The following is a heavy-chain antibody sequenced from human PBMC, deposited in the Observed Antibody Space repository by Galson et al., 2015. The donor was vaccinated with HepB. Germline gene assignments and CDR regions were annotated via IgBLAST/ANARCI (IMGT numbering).Heavy chain of an antibody. J-gene: IGHJ4*02. CDR1: GYTFTSYG. Sequence: SVKVSCKASGYTFTSYGISWVRQAPGQGLEWMGWISAYNGNTNYAQKLQGRVTMTTDTSTSTAYMELRSLRSDDTAVYYCARVPQDISIGYFDYWGQGTLVTVSS. D-gene: IGHD2-21*01. CDR2: ISAYNGNT. V-gene: IGHV1-18*01. CDR3: ARVPQDISIGYFDY.